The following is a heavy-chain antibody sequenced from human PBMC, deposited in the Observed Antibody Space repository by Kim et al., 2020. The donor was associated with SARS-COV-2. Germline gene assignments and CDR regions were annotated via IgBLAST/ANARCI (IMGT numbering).Heavy chain of an antibody. V-gene: IGHV1-8*01. CDR3: ARGILRYFDWLSSRLYYFDY. Sequence: ASVKVSCKASGYTFTSYDINWVRQATGQGLEWMGWMNPHSGNTGYAQKFQGRVTMTRNTSISTAYRELSSLRSEDTAVYYCARGILRYFDWLSSRLYYFDYWGQGTLVTVSS. D-gene: IGHD3-9*01. CDR1: GYTFTSYD. CDR2: MNPHSGNT. J-gene: IGHJ4*02.